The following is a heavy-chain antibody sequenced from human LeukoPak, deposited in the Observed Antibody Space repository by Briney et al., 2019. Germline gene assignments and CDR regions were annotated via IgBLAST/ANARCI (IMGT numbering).Heavy chain of an antibody. CDR1: EFSFSNYA. CDR3: AKGVLPLPHQDALDF. V-gene: IGHV3-23*01. D-gene: IGHD3-10*01. Sequence: QPGGSLRLSCAASEFSFSNYAMSWVRQAQGKGLEWVSAISAGGDSTDLADSVKGRFTVSRDNSKNTLYLQMNSLRVEDTAVYYCAKGVLPLPHQDALDFWGQGTLVTVSS. J-gene: IGHJ3*01. CDR2: ISAGGDST.